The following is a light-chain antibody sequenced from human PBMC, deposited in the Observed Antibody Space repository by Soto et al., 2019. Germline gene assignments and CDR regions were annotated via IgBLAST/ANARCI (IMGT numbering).Light chain of an antibody. CDR1: SSDVGNYNY. Sequence: QSALTQPASVSGSPGQSITISCTGASSDVGNYNYVSWFQQHPGKAPKLLIYEVTTRPSGVSNRFSGSKSGDTASLTISGLQAEDEADYFCSSYTSTSTLFVFGPGTKLTVL. CDR3: SSYTSTSTLFV. V-gene: IGLV2-14*01. J-gene: IGLJ1*01. CDR2: EVT.